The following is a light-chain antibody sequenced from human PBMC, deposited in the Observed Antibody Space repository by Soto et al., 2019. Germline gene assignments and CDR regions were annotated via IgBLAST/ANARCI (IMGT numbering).Light chain of an antibody. CDR1: NSDDGGYKY. CDR2: DVS. J-gene: IGLJ1*01. Sequence: QSALTQPRSVSGSPGQSVTISCTGTNSDDGGYKYVSWYQQYPGKAPKLMIYDVSKRPSGVPDRFSGSKSVNTASLTISGLQAEDEADYFCCSYAGSYSYVFGTGTKLTVL. CDR3: CSYAGSYSYV. V-gene: IGLV2-11*01.